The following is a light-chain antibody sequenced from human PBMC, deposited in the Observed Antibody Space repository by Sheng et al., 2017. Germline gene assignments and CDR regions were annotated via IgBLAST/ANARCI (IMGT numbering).Light chain of an antibody. J-gene: IGKJ1*01. CDR2: KAS. V-gene: IGKV1-5*03. Sequence: DIQITQFPSTLSASVGDRVTITCRASQSISDWLAWYQQKPGKAPKLLIYKASSLESEVPSRFSGSGSGTEFTLTINSLQPDDLATYYCQQYKTYGTFGQGTKVEIK. CDR3: QQYKTYGT. CDR1: QSISDW.